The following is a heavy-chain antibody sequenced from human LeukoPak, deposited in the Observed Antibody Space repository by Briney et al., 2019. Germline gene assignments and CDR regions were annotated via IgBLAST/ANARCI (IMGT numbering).Heavy chain of an antibody. Sequence: GGSLRLSCAASGFTVSSNYMSWVRQAPGKGLEWVSVIYSGGSTYYADSVKGRFTIPRDNSKHTLYLQMNSLRAEDTAVYYCARGGRGYYDSSGYYYAPEYFQHWGQGTLVTVSS. CDR1: GFTVSSNY. V-gene: IGHV3-66*02. J-gene: IGHJ1*01. D-gene: IGHD3-22*01. CDR2: IYSGGST. CDR3: ARGGRGYYDSSGYYYAPEYFQH.